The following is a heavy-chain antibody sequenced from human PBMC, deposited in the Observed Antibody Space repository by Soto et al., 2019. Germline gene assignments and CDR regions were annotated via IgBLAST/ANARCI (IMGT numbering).Heavy chain of an antibody. CDR1: GVSFNSYD. D-gene: IGHD2-15*01. CDR3: ARSSRYCSGGECDA. CDR2: ISYDGSNT. V-gene: IGHV3-30*03. Sequence: GGSLRLSCAASGVSFNSYDMHWVRQAPGKGPEWVAIISYDGSNTYYSDSVRGRFTISRDNSKDTLYLQMHSLRSEDTAIYYCARSSRYCSGGECDAWGQGTQVTVSS. J-gene: IGHJ5*02.